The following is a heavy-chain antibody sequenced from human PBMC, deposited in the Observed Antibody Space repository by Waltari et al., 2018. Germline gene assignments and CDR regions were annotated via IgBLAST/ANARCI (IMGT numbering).Heavy chain of an antibody. J-gene: IGHJ4*02. Sequence: QAQLQEFGPGQVKPSETLSFRCASSGASISTSTFYRGWVRQPPGKGLEWVGSVYYNGYKFYNPSLKSRLTLSMDTSNNHFSLSLTSVTAADTAVYYCVRQRSADFWSGYFDLWGQGTLVTVSS. CDR2: VYYNGYK. CDR3: VRQRSADFWSGYFDL. CDR1: GASISTSTFY. D-gene: IGHD3-3*01. V-gene: IGHV4-39*01.